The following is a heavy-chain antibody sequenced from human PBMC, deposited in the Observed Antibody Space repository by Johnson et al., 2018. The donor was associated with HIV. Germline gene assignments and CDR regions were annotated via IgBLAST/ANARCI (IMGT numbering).Heavy chain of an antibody. CDR1: GFTFSNAW. J-gene: IGHJ3*02. D-gene: IGHD3-10*01. V-gene: IGHV3-66*02. CDR2: IYRGGST. Sequence: EVQLVESGGGLVKPGGSLRLSCAASGFTFSNAWMSWVRQAPGKGLEWVSVIYRGGSTYYVDSVKGRFTISRDNSKNTLYLQMNSLRAEDTAVYYCAREYDAFDIWGQGTMVTVSP. CDR3: AREYDAFDI.